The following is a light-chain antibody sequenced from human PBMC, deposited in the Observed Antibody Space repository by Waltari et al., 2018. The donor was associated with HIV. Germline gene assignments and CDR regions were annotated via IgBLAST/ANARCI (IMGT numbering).Light chain of an antibody. CDR2: DDS. Sequence: SSVLTQPPSASVAPGQTARITCGGSNLGSKSVHWYQQRPGQAPVLVVYDDSDRPSGIPERFSGSNSGNTATLTISRVEAGDEADYYCQVWDSSSTHAGVVFGGGTKLTVL. V-gene: IGLV3-21*02. J-gene: IGLJ2*01. CDR1: NLGSKS. CDR3: QVWDSSSTHAGVV.